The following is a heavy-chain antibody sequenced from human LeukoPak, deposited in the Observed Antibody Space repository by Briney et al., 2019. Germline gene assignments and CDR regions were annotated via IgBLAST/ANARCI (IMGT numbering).Heavy chain of an antibody. Sequence: ASVKVSCKASGYTFTSYGISWVRQAPGQGLEWMGWISAYNGNTNYAQKLQGRVTMTTDTSTSTAYMELRSLRSDDTAVYYCARVVTERYFDWFRTNSWAASGPAYYMDVWGKGTTVTISS. CDR2: ISAYNGNT. CDR3: ARVVTERYFDWFRTNSWAASGPAYYMDV. J-gene: IGHJ6*03. CDR1: GYTFTSYG. D-gene: IGHD3-9*01. V-gene: IGHV1-18*01.